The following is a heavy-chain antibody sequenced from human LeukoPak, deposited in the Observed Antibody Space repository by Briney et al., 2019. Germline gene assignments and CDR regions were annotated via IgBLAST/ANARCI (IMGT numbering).Heavy chain of an antibody. CDR1: RGSISSHF. V-gene: IGHV4-59*11. D-gene: IGHD2-21*02. J-gene: IGHJ4*02. Sequence: SETLSLTCTLSRGSISSHFWIWMRQPAARGLQWIGYIYYSASTNYNASLRSRVTMSVDTSKNQFSLKLSSVTAEDTAIYYCARAGYCGTNCYFGDWGQGTLVTVSS. CDR3: ARAGYCGTNCYFGD. CDR2: IYYSAST.